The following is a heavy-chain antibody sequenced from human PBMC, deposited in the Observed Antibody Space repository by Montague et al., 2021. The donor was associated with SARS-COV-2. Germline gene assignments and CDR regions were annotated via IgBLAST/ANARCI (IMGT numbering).Heavy chain of an antibody. CDR3: ERHYGSSLDS. V-gene: IGHV4-39*01. CDR1: GGSISSTTYR. J-gene: IGHJ4*02. Sequence: SETLSLTCTVSGGSISSTTYRWVWLRQPPGKGLEWIGFISYSVTTFYNPSLKIRISMSVDTPKSQFSLNLTSVTAADTAVYYCERHYGSSLDSWGQGILVAVSS. D-gene: IGHD4-17*01. CDR2: ISYSVTT.